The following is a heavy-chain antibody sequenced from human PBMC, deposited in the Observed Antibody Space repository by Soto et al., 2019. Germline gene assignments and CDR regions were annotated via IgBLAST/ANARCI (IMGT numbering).Heavy chain of an antibody. Sequence: SVKVSCKASGFTFTSSAVQWVRQARGQRLEWIGWIVVGSGNTNYAQKFQERVTMTRDMSTSTAYMELRSLRSEDTAVYYCARDGTLFGGGNFDYWGQGTLVTVSS. CDR2: IVVGSGNT. V-gene: IGHV1-58*01. CDR1: GFTFTSSA. D-gene: IGHD3-16*01. J-gene: IGHJ4*02. CDR3: ARDGTLFGGGNFDY.